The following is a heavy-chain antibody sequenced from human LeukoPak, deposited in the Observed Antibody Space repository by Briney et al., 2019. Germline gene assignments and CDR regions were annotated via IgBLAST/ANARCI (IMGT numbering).Heavy chain of an antibody. Sequence: GGSLRLSCAASGFTFSSYAMHWVRQAPGKGLEWVAVISYDGSNKYYADSVKGRFTISRDNSKNTLYLQMNSLRAEDTAVYYCAKDGGGHYYYGMDVWGQGTTVTVSS. J-gene: IGHJ6*02. D-gene: IGHD3-16*01. CDR3: AKDGGGHYYYGMDV. V-gene: IGHV3-30*04. CDR2: ISYDGSNK. CDR1: GFTFSSYA.